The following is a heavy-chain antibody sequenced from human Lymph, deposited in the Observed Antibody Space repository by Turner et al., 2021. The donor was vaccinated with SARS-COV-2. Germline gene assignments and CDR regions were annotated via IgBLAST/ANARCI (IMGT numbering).Heavy chain of an antibody. V-gene: IGHV3-53*02. Sequence: EVQLVETGGGLIQPGGSLRLSCAASGIIVSRNYMNWVRQAPGKGLEWVSVIYCGGTTYYADSVKGRFTISRDNSKNTLYLQMNSLRVEDTAVYYCARDLGTYGMDVWGQGTTVTVSS. J-gene: IGHJ6*02. CDR2: IYCGGTT. CDR3: ARDLGTYGMDV. D-gene: IGHD6-13*01. CDR1: GIIVSRNY.